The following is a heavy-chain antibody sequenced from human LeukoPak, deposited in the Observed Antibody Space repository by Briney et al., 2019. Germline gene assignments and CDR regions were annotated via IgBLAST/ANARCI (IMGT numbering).Heavy chain of an antibody. V-gene: IGHV3-30*04. D-gene: IGHD5-24*01. J-gene: IGHJ4*02. CDR1: GFTFSSYA. Sequence: GGSLRLSCAASGFTFSSYAMHWVRQAPGKGLEWVALISYDGSINDYADSVKGRFTISRDNSKNTLYLQMNSLRADDTAVYYCARVRWLQVDYWGQGTLVTVSS. CDR3: ARVRWLQVDY. CDR2: ISYDGSIN.